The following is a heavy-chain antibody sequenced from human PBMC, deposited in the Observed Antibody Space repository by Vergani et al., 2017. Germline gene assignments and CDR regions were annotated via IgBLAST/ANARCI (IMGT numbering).Heavy chain of an antibody. D-gene: IGHD3-22*01. Sequence: EVQLVESGGGLVQPGGSLRLSCAASGFTFSSYSMNWVRQAPGKGLEWVSYISSSSSTIYYADSVRGRLTISRDNAKNSLYLQMNSLRAEDTAVYYCAGDLGRSSGPIPTDYWGQGTLVTVSS. CDR3: AGDLGRSSGPIPTDY. V-gene: IGHV3-48*01. CDR1: GFTFSSYS. CDR2: ISSSSSTI. J-gene: IGHJ4*02.